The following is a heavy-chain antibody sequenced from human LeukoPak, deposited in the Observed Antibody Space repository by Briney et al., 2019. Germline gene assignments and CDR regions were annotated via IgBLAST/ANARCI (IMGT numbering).Heavy chain of an antibody. V-gene: IGHV3-30*04. CDR1: GFTFSSYA. CDR3: AKGAYDSSGYGIGY. J-gene: IGHJ4*02. CDR2: ISYDGSNK. D-gene: IGHD3-22*01. Sequence: GRSLRLSCAASGFTFSSYAMHWVRQAPGKGLEWVAVISYDGSNKYYADSVKGRFTISRDNSKNTLYLQMNSLRAEDTAVYYCAKGAYDSSGYGIGYWGQGTLVTVSS.